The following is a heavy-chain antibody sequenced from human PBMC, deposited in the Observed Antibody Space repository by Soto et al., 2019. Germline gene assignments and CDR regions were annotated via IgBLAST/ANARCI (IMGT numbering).Heavy chain of an antibody. CDR1: GFTFSSFA. Sequence: LRLSCAASGFTFSSFAMSWVRQAPGKGLDWVSAISGSGGGTYSADSVKGRFTISRDNSKNTLYLQMNILRAEDTAVYYCAKDHRLFDYWGQGTLVTVSS. V-gene: IGHV3-23*01. CDR3: AKDHRLFDY. J-gene: IGHJ4*02. CDR2: ISGSGGGT.